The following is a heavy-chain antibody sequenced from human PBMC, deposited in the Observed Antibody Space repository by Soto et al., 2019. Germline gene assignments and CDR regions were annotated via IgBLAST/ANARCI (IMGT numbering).Heavy chain of an antibody. Sequence: EVQLLESGGGLVQPGGSLRLSCAASGFTFSNYAMNWVRRAPGGGLEWVATTIGKQGSTHYADSVKGRFTISRDVSKKTLYLQMNSRRAEDTAIYCCAKERSRGYYFFDSWGQGTLVTVSS. CDR2: TIGKQGST. D-gene: IGHD1-26*01. CDR3: AKERSRGYYFFDS. CDR1: GFTFSNYA. V-gene: IGHV3-23*01. J-gene: IGHJ4*02.